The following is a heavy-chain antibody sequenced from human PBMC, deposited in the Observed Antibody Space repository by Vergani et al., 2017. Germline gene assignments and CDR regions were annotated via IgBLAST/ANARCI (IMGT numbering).Heavy chain of an antibody. CDR2: IRYDGSNK. D-gene: IGHD3-3*01. V-gene: IGHV3-30*02. CDR3: AKDLLYTIFGVVIRYYYYGMDV. CDR1: GFTFSSYG. Sequence: QVQLVESGGGVVQPGGSLRLSCAASGFTFSSYGMHWVRQAPGKGLEWVAFIRYDGSNKYYADSVKGRFTISRDNSKNTLYLQMNSLRAEDTAVYYCAKDLLYTIFGVVIRYYYYGMDVWGQGTTVTVSS. J-gene: IGHJ6*02.